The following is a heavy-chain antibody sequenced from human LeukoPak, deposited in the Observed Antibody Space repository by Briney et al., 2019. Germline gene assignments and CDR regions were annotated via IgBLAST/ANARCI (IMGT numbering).Heavy chain of an antibody. J-gene: IGHJ5*02. CDR2: INEDGGEI. D-gene: IGHD2-21*01. V-gene: IGHV3-7*04. CDR1: GFTLSSFS. Sequence: GRSLRLSCAASGFTLSSFSMNCDSHAQGNGLEWEASINEDGGEIHYVDSVKGRFTISRDNAKNSLYLQMNSLTAEDTAVHYCVRSYHPGGWFDPWGQGTLVTVSS. CDR3: VRSYHPGGWFDP.